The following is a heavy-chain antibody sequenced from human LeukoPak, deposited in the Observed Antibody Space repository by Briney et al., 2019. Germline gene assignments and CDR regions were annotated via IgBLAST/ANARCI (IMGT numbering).Heavy chain of an antibody. CDR3: ARDLSIRGVAYADY. Sequence: ASVKVSCKTSGYTFTGYYMHWVRQAPGQGLEWMGWINPNSGGTNYAQKFQGRVTMTRDTSISTAYMELSRLRSDDTAVYYCARDLSIRGVAYADYWGQGTLVTVSS. J-gene: IGHJ4*02. CDR1: GYTFTGYY. CDR2: INPNSGGT. D-gene: IGHD3-10*01. V-gene: IGHV1-2*02.